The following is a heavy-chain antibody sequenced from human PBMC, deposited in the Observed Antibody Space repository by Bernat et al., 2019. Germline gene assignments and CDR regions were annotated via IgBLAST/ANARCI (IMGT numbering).Heavy chain of an antibody. D-gene: IGHD3-9*01. V-gene: IGHV3-30*18. CDR3: AKDLGLRYFDWTFDS. CDR1: GFTFRFYG. J-gene: IGHJ4*02. CDR2: ISHDGSKR. Sequence: VQLVESGGGLVQPGGSLRLSCAASGFTFRFYGMHWVRQAPGKGLEWMAVISHDGSKRYHTDSVKGRFIISRDNSKNSLYLQMNSLRTEDTAVYYCAKDLGLRYFDWTFDSWGQGTLVTVSS.